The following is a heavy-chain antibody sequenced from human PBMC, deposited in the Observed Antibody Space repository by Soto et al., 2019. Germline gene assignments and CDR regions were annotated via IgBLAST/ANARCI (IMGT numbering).Heavy chain of an antibody. D-gene: IGHD3-16*02. Sequence: GGSLRLSCAASGFTFSSYSMNWVRQAPGKGLEWVSSISSSSSYIYYADSVKGRFTISRDNAKNSLYLQMNSLRAEDTAVYYFARDERVRIWGSYRYSSSSTERPYYYYYYMDVWGKGTTVTVSS. CDR3: ARDERVRIWGSYRYSSSSTERPYYYYYYMDV. V-gene: IGHV3-21*01. J-gene: IGHJ6*03. CDR1: GFTFSSYS. CDR2: ISSSSSYI.